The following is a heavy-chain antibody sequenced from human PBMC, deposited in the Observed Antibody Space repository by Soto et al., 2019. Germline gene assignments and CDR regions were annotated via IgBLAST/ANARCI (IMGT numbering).Heavy chain of an antibody. V-gene: IGHV3-30-3*01. D-gene: IGHD3-22*01. Sequence: RLSCSASGFTFNTYAMHWVRQAPGKGLEWAATISYDGGDKYYADSVKDRFTISRDDPKNTLFLQMNSLRAEDTAVYYCARVHYYDNSGPILWGQGTQVTVSS. CDR1: GFTFNTYA. CDR3: ARVHYYDNSGPIL. CDR2: ISYDGGDK. J-gene: IGHJ4*02.